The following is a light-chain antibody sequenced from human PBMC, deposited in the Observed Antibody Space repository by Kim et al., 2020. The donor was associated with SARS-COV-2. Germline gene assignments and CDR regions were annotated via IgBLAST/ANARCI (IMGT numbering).Light chain of an antibody. Sequence: QSALTQPASVSGSPGQSITISCIGTSSDVGGYNYVSWYQQHPGTAPKLLISDVSHRASGVSSRFSGSKSGNTASLTISGLQAEDEADYYCGSYTISITWVFGGGTKVTVL. J-gene: IGLJ3*02. V-gene: IGLV2-14*01. CDR2: DVS. CDR3: GSYTISITWV. CDR1: SSDVGGYNY.